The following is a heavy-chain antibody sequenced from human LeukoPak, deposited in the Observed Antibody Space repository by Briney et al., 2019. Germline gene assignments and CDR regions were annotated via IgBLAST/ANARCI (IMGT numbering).Heavy chain of an antibody. CDR2: IEGDGSGT. CDR3: ARGPSGYHNT. CDR1: GFTVSSNY. J-gene: IGHJ4*02. D-gene: IGHD5-12*01. Sequence: GGSLRLSCAASGFTVSSNYMSWVRQAPGKGLEWVSSIEGDGSGTYYADSVRGRFIVSRDNSKNTLYLQMNSLRAEDTAVYYCARGPSGYHNTGGQGTLVTVSS. V-gene: IGHV3-53*01.